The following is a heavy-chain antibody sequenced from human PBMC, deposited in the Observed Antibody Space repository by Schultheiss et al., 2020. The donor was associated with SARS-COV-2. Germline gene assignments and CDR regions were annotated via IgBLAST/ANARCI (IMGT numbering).Heavy chain of an antibody. CDR3: AREEDIVVVVAGPDYFDY. D-gene: IGHD2-15*01. V-gene: IGHV3-23*01. CDR2: ISGSGGST. Sequence: GESLKISCAASGFTFSSYAMSWVRQAPGKGLEWVSAISGSGGSTYYADSVKGRFTISRDNSKNTLYLQMNSLRPENTAMFYCAREEDIVVVVAGPDYFDYWGQGTLVTVSS. CDR1: GFTFSSYA. J-gene: IGHJ4*02.